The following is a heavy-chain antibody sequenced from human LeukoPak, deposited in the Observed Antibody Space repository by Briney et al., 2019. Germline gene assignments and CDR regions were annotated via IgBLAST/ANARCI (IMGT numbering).Heavy chain of an antibody. V-gene: IGHV1-69*13. CDR2: IIPIFGTA. CDR1: GGTFSSYA. J-gene: IGHJ6*04. CDR3: ARARDYYGSGSYHPLHYYYGMDV. Sequence: ASVKVSCKASGGTFSSYAISWVRQAPGQGLEWMGGIIPIFGTANYAQKLQGRVTITADESTSTAYMELSSLRSEDTAVYYCARARDYYGSGSYHPLHYYYGMDVWGKGTTVTVSS. D-gene: IGHD3-10*01.